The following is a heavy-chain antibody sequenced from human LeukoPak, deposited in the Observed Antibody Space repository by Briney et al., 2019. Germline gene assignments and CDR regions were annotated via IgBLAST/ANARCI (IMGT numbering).Heavy chain of an antibody. CDR2: VYYSGST. D-gene: IGHD5-24*01. V-gene: IGHV4-39*01. CDR3: ARGGAGYKNFDY. J-gene: IGHJ4*02. Sequence: PSETLSLTCTVSGGSISSSNYYWIWIRQPPGKGLEWIGSVYYSGSTYYNPSLKSRVTISVDTSKNQFSLKLSSVTAADTAVYYCARGGAGYKNFDYWGQGTLVTVSS. CDR1: GGSISSSNYY.